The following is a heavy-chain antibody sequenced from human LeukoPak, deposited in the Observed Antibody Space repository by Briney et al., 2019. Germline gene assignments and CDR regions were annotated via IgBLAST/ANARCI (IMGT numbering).Heavy chain of an antibody. J-gene: IGHJ6*02. D-gene: IGHD6-13*01. V-gene: IGHV3-7*01. Sequence: GGSLRLSCAASGFTFSSYWMSWFRQAPGKGLEWVTNIKQDGSEKYYVDSVKGRFTVSRDNAKNSLYLQMNSLRAEDTAVYYCARDWGSSPPYYYYGMGVWGQGTTVTVSS. CDR2: IKQDGSEK. CDR3: ARDWGSSPPYYYYGMGV. CDR1: GFTFSSYW.